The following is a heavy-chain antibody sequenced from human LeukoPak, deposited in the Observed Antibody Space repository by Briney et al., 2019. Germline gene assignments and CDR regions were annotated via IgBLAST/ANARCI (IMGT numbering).Heavy chain of an antibody. V-gene: IGHV3-23*01. CDR3: AKDGGEYYDILTGYYPRLYYMDV. CDR1: GFTFSSYG. CDR2: ISGSGGST. J-gene: IGHJ6*03. D-gene: IGHD3-9*01. Sequence: GGSLRLSCAASGFTFSSYGMSWVRQAPGKGLEWVSAISGSGGSTYYADSVKGRFTISRDNSKNTLYLQMNSLRAEDTAVYCCAKDGGEYYDILTGYYPRLYYMDVWGKGTTVTISS.